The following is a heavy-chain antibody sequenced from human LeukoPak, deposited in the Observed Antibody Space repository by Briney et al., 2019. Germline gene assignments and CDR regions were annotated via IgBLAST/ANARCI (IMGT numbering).Heavy chain of an antibody. CDR2: ITWNGGSI. CDR3: AKDHGSSWYLDAFDI. CDR1: GFTFDDYA. J-gene: IGHJ3*02. Sequence: GGSLRLPCAASGFTFDDYAMHWVRQVPGKGLEWVSGITWNGGSIGYADSVKGRFIISRDNAKNSLYLQMNSLRAEDTALYYCAKDHGSSWYLDAFDIWGQGTMVTVSS. V-gene: IGHV3-9*01. D-gene: IGHD6-13*01.